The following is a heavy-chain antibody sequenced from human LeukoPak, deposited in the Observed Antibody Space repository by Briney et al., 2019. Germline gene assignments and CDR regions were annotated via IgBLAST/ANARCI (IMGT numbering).Heavy chain of an antibody. CDR1: GGSISSSNW. V-gene: IGHV4-4*02. CDR2: IYHSGST. Sequence: PSGTLSLTCAVSGGSISSSNWWSWVRQPPGKGLEWIGEIYHSGSTNYNPSLKSRVTISVDKSKNQFSLKLSSVTAADTAVYYCARARDGYNSYYFDYWGQGTLVTVSS. J-gene: IGHJ4*01. CDR3: ARARDGYNSYYFDY. D-gene: IGHD5-24*01.